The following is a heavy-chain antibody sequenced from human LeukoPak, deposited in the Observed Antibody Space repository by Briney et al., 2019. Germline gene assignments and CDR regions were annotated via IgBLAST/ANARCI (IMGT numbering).Heavy chain of an antibody. Sequence: PGRSLRLSCAASGFTVSSNYMNWVRQAPGKGLEWVSVIYSGGSTYYADSVKGRFTISRDNSKNTLYLQMNTLRAEDTAVYYCARRYSSGWWIDYWGQGTLVTVSS. CDR1: GFTVSSNY. J-gene: IGHJ4*02. CDR2: IYSGGST. V-gene: IGHV3-53*01. CDR3: ARRYSSGWWIDY. D-gene: IGHD6-19*01.